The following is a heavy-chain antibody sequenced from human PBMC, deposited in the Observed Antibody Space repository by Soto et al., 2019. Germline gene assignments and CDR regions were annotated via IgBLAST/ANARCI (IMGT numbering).Heavy chain of an antibody. V-gene: IGHV3-30-3*01. CDR2: ISYDGSNK. Sequence: GGSLRLSCAASGFTFSSYAMHWVRQAPGKGLEWVAVISYDGSNKYYADSVKGRFTISRDNSKNRLYLQMNSLRAEDTAVYYCARDFRNLPKPYYYDSSGYYGNWGQGTLVTVSS. CDR1: GFTFSSYA. J-gene: IGHJ4*02. D-gene: IGHD3-22*01. CDR3: ARDFRNLPKPYYYDSSGYYGN.